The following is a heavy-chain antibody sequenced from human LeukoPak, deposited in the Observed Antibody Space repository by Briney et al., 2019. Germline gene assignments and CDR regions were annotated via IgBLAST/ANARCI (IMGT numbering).Heavy chain of an antibody. CDR1: GGSISGYY. D-gene: IGHD3-10*01. CDR3: ARFPNYYGSGSPIGPFDC. V-gene: IGHV4-59*01. J-gene: IGHJ4*02. Sequence: SETLSLTCTVSGGSISGYYWSWIRQPPGKGLEWIGYIYYSGSTNYNPSLKSRVTISVDTSRNQLSLKLSSVTAADTAVYYCARFPNYYGSGSPIGPFDCWGQGTLVTVSS. CDR2: IYYSGST.